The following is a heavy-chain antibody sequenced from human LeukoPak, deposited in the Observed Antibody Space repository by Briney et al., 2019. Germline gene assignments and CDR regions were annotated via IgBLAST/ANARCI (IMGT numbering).Heavy chain of an antibody. CDR1: GFTFSDYT. V-gene: IGHV3-21*01. D-gene: IGHD4-17*01. J-gene: IGHJ3*02. CDR3: ARLQFPYGDYDGLKAFDI. CDR2: ISSSSSYI. Sequence: GGSLRLSCAASGFTFSDYTMNWVRQAPGKGLEWVSSISSSSSYIYYADSVKGRFTISRDNAKNSLYLEMNNQRAEDTAAYYCARLQFPYGDYDGLKAFDIWGQGTMVTVSS.